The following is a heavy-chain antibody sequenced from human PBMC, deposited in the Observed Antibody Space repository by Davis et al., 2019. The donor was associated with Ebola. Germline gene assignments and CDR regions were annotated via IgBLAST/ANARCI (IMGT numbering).Heavy chain of an antibody. V-gene: IGHV3-21*06. Sequence: PGGSLRLSCAASGFTFSSYSMNWVRQAPGKGLEWVSCISSSSSYIYYADSVKGRFTLSRDNAKHSVYLQMNSLRAEDTAVYYCAREREQQLVHYYYGLDVWGLGTTVTVSS. D-gene: IGHD6-13*01. CDR2: ISSSSSYI. CDR1: GFTFSSYS. J-gene: IGHJ6*02. CDR3: AREREQQLVHYYYGLDV.